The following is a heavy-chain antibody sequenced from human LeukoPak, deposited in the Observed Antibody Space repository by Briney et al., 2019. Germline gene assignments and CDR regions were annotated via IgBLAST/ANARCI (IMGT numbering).Heavy chain of an antibody. CDR2: ISESGGST. J-gene: IGHJ4*02. Sequence: GGSLRLSCAAPEFSVGSNYMTWVRQAQGKGLEWVSAISESGGSTFYADSVKGRFTISRDNSKNTLYLQMNSLRAEDTAVYYCAKGITGTGSYSVADHWGQGILVTVSS. D-gene: IGHD1-26*01. CDR1: EFSVGSNY. V-gene: IGHV3-23*01. CDR3: AKGITGTGSYSVADH.